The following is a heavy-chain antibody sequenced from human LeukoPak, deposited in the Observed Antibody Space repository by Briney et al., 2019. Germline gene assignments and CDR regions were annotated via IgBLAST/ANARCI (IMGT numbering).Heavy chain of an antibody. J-gene: IGHJ4*02. CDR3: ARGLHLDSSGSLYY. CDR2: ITRENWI. D-gene: IGHD3-22*01. CDR1: GFSVSEYY. V-gene: IGHV3-69-1*01. Sequence: GGSLRLSCAASGFSVSEYYVTWVRQAPGKGLEWISYITRENWIYYSDSVKGRFTISRDHAKNSVYLEMNSLRAADTAVYYCARGLHLDSSGSLYYWGQGTLVTVSS.